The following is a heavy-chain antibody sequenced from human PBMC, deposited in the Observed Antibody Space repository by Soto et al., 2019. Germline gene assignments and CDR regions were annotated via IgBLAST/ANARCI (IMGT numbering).Heavy chain of an antibody. Sequence: ASVKVSCKASGYTFTSYGISWVRQAPGQGLEWMGWISAYNGNTNYAQKLQGRVTMTTDTSTSTAYMELRSLRSDDTAVYYCARDLFTIFGVVITRYYFDYWGQGTLVTVSS. J-gene: IGHJ4*02. V-gene: IGHV1-18*01. CDR1: GYTFTSYG. CDR3: ARDLFTIFGVVITRYYFDY. CDR2: ISAYNGNT. D-gene: IGHD3-3*01.